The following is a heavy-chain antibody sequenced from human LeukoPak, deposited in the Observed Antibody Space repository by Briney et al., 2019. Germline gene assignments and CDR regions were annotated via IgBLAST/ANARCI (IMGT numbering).Heavy chain of an antibody. V-gene: IGHV3-9*01. Sequence: GGSLRLSCAASGFTFDDYAMHWVRQAPGKGPEWVSGISWNSGSIGYADSVRGRFTISRDNAKNSLYLQMNSLRAEDTALYYCAKDIARYYYYYGMDVWGQGTTVTVSS. J-gene: IGHJ6*02. CDR2: ISWNSGSI. CDR3: AKDIARYYYYYGMDV. CDR1: GFTFDDYA.